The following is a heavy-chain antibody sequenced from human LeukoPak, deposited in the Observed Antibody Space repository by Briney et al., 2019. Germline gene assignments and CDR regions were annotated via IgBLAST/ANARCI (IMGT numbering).Heavy chain of an antibody. CDR2: IYHSGST. D-gene: IGHD2-15*01. CDR1: GDSISSSSYY. J-gene: IGHJ4*02. Sequence: TSETLSLTCTVSGDSISSSSYYWGWIRQPPGKGLEWVASIYHSGSTFYNPSLKGRVTISVDTSKNQFSLKLSSVTAADTAVYYCARLGGYCSGSSCYWLDYWGQGTLVTVSA. CDR3: ARLGGYCSGSSCYWLDY. V-gene: IGHV4-39*01.